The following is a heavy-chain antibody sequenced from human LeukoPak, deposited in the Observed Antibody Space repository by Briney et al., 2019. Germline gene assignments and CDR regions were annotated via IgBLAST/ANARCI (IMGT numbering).Heavy chain of an antibody. J-gene: IGHJ4*02. V-gene: IGHV4-59*01. D-gene: IGHD1-26*01. CDR1: GGSISIYY. CDR2: IYNSGST. CDR3: VRDRELTY. Sequence: SETLSLTCTVSGGSISIYYWNWIRQPPGKGLEWIGYIYNSGSTSYNPSLKSRVTISVDTSKNQFSLKLTSVTAADTAVYYCVRDRELTYWGQGTLVTVSS.